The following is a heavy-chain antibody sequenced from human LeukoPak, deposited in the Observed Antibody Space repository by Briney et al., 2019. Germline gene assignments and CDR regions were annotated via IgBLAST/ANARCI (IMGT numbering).Heavy chain of an antibody. CDR3: ARSTSAFDSPFVL. D-gene: IGHD5-12*01. CDR2: ISSSSGYT. Sequence: GGSLRLSCAASGFTVSSNYMTWVRQAPGKGLEWVSYISSSSGYTKYADSVKGRLTISRDNAENSLYLQMSSLRAEDTAVYYCARSTSAFDSPFVLWGQGTLVTVSS. J-gene: IGHJ4*02. V-gene: IGHV3-11*06. CDR1: GFTVSSNY.